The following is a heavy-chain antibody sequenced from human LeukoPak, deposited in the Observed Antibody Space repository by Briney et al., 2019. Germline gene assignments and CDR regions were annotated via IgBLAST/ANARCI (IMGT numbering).Heavy chain of an antibody. CDR3: ARDLVTVTKGFDI. V-gene: IGHV4-59*01. J-gene: IGHJ3*02. CDR1: GGSISSYY. CDR2: IHYSGST. Sequence: PSETLSLTCTVSGGSISSYYWSWIRQSPGKGLEWIGYIHYSGSTTYNPSLKSRVTITVDTSKNQFSLKLSSVTAADTAVYYCARDLVTVTKGFDIWGQGTMVSVSS. D-gene: IGHD4-17*01.